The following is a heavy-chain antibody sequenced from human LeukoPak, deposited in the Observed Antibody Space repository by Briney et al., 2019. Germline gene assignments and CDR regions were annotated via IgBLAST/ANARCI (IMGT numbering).Heavy chain of an antibody. D-gene: IGHD4-17*01. J-gene: IGHJ3*02. Sequence: GGSLRLSCAASRFTFSSYSMNWVRQAPGKGLEWVSSISSSSSYIYYADSVKGRFTISRDNAKNSLYLQMNSLRAEDTAVYYCARDPATRNDYGDYGAAFDIWGQGTMVTVSS. CDR2: ISSSSSYI. V-gene: IGHV3-21*01. CDR3: ARDPATRNDYGDYGAAFDI. CDR1: RFTFSSYS.